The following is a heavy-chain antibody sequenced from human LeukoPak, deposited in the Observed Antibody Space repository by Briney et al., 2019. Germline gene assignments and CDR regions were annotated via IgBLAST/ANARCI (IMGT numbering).Heavy chain of an antibody. D-gene: IGHD6-13*01. CDR2: IIPIFGTA. V-gene: IGHV1-69*05. CDR1: GGTFSSYA. J-gene: IGHJ6*03. CDR3: ASVRLGIAAAGTFSDYYYYYMDV. Sequence: SVKVSCKASGGTFSSYAISWLRQAPGQGLEWMGGIIPIFGTANYAQKFQGRVTITTDESPSTAYMELSSLRSEDPAVYYCASVRLGIAAAGTFSDYYYYYMDVWGKGTTVTVSS.